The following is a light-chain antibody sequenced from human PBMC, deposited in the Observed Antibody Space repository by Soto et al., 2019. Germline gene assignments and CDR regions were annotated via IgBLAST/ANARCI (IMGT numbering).Light chain of an antibody. CDR2: GVV. J-gene: IGLJ1*01. CDR3: CSYAGGYTYL. CDR1: SSDVGNYDS. V-gene: IGLV2-11*01. Sequence: QSALIQPPSVSGSPGQSVTLSCTGASSDVGNYDSVSWYQQHPGRPPKLLIYGVVRWPSGVPDRFSGSKSGNTASLTISGLQAEDEADYFCCSYAGGYTYLFGTGTKLTVL.